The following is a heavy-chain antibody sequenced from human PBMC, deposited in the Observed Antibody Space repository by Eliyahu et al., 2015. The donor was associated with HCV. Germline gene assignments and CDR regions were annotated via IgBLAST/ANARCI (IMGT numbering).Heavy chain of an antibody. J-gene: IGHJ5*01. D-gene: IGHD2-8*01. CDR2: INWDNNKI. Sequence: EVQLVESGGGLVQPGMSLRLLCAASGFTFEDYAMHWVRQAPGKGLGWVAGINWDNNKIGYADSVKGRFTISRDNANNSVFLEMNSLRVEDTALYYCAKAGVDATSHVENWFDSWGQGIQVTVSS. V-gene: IGHV3-9*01. CDR1: GFTFEDYA. CDR3: AKAGVDATSHVENWFDS.